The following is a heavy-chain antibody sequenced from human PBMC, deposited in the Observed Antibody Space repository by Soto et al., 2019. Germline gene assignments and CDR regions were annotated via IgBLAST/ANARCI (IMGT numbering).Heavy chain of an antibody. J-gene: IGHJ4*02. D-gene: IGHD3-22*01. CDR2: ISGSGGST. CDR1: GFTFSSYA. Sequence: GGSLRLSCAASGFTFSSYAMSWVRQAPGKGLEWVSAISGSGGSTYYADSVKGRFTISRDNTKNTLYLQMNSLRAEDTAVYYCAKCSYDSSGYYDYWGQGTLVTVSS. CDR3: AKCSYDSSGYYDY. V-gene: IGHV3-23*01.